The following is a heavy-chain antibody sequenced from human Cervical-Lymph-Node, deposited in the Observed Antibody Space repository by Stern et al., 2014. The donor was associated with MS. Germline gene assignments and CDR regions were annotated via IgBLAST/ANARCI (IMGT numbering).Heavy chain of an antibody. J-gene: IGHJ4*02. CDR1: GFSLRTSGMY. V-gene: IGHV2-70*20. Sequence: QVTLKESGPALVKPTQTLTLTCTFSGFSLRTSGMYVSWVRQSPGKALEWLALIDWDGDRYYRTSLQARLSISKVTSKNQVILTMTNMDPVDTGTYYCARINGGADGTGVDYWGQGTLVTVSS. CDR2: IDWDGDR. CDR3: ARINGGADGTGVDY. D-gene: IGHD1/OR15-1a*01.